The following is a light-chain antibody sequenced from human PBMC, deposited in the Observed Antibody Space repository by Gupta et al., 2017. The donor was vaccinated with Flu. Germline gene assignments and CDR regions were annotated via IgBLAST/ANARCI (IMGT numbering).Light chain of an antibody. CDR1: QTFSNI. CDR3: QQDYKSPRT. J-gene: IGKJ2*01. V-gene: IGKV3-20*01. Sequence: EIVLTQSPATLSLSPGERATLSCRASQTFSNILAWYQQKLGQPPRLLIYGASSSATGIPDRFSGSGSGTDFTLTISRLQPEDFAVYYCQQDYKSPRTFGQGTKMEIK. CDR2: GAS.